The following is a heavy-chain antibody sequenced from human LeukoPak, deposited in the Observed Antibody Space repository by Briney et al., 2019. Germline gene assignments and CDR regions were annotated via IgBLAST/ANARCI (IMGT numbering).Heavy chain of an antibody. D-gene: IGHD2-21*02. CDR2: IYHSGST. J-gene: IGHJ4*02. CDR3: ASDCGGDCYNSDY. CDR1: GYSISSGYY. Sequence: SETLSLTCAVSGYSISSGYYWGWMRQPPGKGLEWIGSIYHSGSTYYNPSLKSRVTISVDTSKDQFSLKLSSVTAADTAVYYCASDCGGDCYNSDYWGQGPLVTVSS. V-gene: IGHV4-38-2*01.